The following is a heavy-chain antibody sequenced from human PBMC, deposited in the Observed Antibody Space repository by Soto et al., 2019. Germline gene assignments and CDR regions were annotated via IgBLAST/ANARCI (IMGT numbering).Heavy chain of an antibody. D-gene: IGHD1-26*01. CDR3: AKDSPYSASYKEDAFDI. J-gene: IGHJ3*02. CDR1: EFTFSSYA. Sequence: EVQLLESGGGLVQPGGSLRLSCVASEFTFSSYAMSWVRQAPGKGLEWVSAISGSGGSTYHADSVKGRFTISRDNSKNTLFLQMNSLRAEDTAVYYCAKDSPYSASYKEDAFDIWGQGSMVTVSS. CDR2: ISGSGGST. V-gene: IGHV3-23*01.